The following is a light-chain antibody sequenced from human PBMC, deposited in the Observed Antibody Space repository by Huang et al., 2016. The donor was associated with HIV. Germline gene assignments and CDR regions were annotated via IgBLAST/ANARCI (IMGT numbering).Light chain of an antibody. V-gene: IGKV1-39*01. Sequence: DIQMTQFPTSLSASVGDRLSISCRASQTISKYLNWYQQQPGTAPKLLISAASSLKDGVPLRFSGSGSVTHFTLASSDLQPEDSATYYWQQSYTTPRTFGQGTKLEI. CDR3: QQSYTTPRT. CDR2: AAS. CDR1: QTISKY. J-gene: IGKJ2*01.